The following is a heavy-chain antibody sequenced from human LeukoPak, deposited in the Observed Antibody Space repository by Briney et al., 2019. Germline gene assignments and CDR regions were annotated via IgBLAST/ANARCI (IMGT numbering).Heavy chain of an antibody. CDR2: IDYSGST. D-gene: IGHD3-10*01. CDR3: ARESYYYTSGSYHPDYYFDY. V-gene: IGHV4-59*01. J-gene: IGHJ4*02. Sequence: PSETLSLTCIVSGGSIGSYYWNWIRQPPGKGLEWIAYIDYSGSTDYNPSLKSRVTISVDTSKNQFSLRLSSVTAADTAVYYCARESYYYTSGSYHPDYYFDYWGQGTLVTVSS. CDR1: GGSIGSYY.